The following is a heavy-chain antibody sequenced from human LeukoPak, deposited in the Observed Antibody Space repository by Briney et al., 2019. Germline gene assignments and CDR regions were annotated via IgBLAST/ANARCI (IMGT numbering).Heavy chain of an antibody. Sequence: PGGSLRLSCAASGFTFDDYGMSWVRQAPGKGLVWVSRINSDGSSTSYADSVKGRFTISRDNSKNALFLQMNSLRAEDTAVYYCAKIPGFGAYGHYYFDNWGQGTLVTVSS. D-gene: IGHD3-16*01. J-gene: IGHJ4*02. CDR1: GFTFDDYG. CDR3: AKIPGFGAYGHYYFDN. CDR2: INSDGSST. V-gene: IGHV3-74*01.